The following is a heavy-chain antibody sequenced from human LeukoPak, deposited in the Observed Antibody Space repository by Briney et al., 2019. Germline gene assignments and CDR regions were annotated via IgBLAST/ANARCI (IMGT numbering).Heavy chain of an antibody. Sequence: PGGSLRLSCAASGFTFSIYWVTWVRQAPGKGLEWEANMNQDGSEKYYVDSVKGRFSISRDNAKNSLYLQMNSLRAEDTAVYYCAREGTGDYYYYMDVWGKGTTVTVSS. D-gene: IGHD3-10*01. J-gene: IGHJ6*03. V-gene: IGHV3-7*01. CDR1: GFTFSIYW. CDR3: AREGTGDYYYYMDV. CDR2: MNQDGSEK.